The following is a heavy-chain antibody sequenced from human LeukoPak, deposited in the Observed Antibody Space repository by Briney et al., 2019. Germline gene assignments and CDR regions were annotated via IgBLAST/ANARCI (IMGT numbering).Heavy chain of an antibody. J-gene: IGHJ4*02. V-gene: IGHV4-31*03. CDR2: IYYSGST. CDR1: GGSISSGGYY. Sequence: SETLSLTCTVSGGSISSGGYYWSWIRQHPGKGLEWIGYIYYSGSTYYNPSLKSRVTISVDTSKNQFSLKLSSVTAADTAVYYCARDLVYYDSKGKGRYFDYWGQGTLVTVSS. D-gene: IGHD3-22*01. CDR3: ARDLVYYDSKGKGRYFDY.